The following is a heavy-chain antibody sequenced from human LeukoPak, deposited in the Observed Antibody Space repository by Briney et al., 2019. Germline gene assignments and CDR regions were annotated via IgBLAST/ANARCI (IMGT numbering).Heavy chain of an antibody. D-gene: IGHD3-16*01. V-gene: IGHV3-66*01. CDR1: GFTASSNY. J-gene: IGHJ3*02. CDR3: ARLRALCAFDI. CDR2: IYSGGST. Sequence: PGGSLRLSCAASGFTASSNYMSWVRQAPGKGLEWVSVIYSGGSTYYAGSVKGRFTISRDNSKNTLYLQMNSLRAEDTAVYYCARLRALCAFDIWGQGTMVTVSS.